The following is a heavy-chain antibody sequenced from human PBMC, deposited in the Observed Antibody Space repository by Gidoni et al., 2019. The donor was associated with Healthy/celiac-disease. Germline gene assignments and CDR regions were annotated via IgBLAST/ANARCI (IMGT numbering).Heavy chain of an antibody. V-gene: IGHV1-3*01. CDR3: ARDTAMVYYYGMDV. Sequence: QVQLVQSGAEVKKPGASVPVSCKASGYTFTSYAMHWVRQAPGQRLEWMGWINAGNGNTKYSQKFQGRVTITRDTSASTAYMELSSLRSEDTAVYYCARDTAMVYYYGMDVWGQGTTVTVSS. D-gene: IGHD5-18*01. CDR2: INAGNGNT. J-gene: IGHJ6*02. CDR1: GYTFTSYA.